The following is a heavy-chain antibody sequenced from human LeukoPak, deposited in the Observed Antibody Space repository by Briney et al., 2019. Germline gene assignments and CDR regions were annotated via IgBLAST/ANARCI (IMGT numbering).Heavy chain of an antibody. J-gene: IGHJ5*02. Sequence: ASVKVSCKASGYTFTSYDINWVRQAPGQGLEWMGWISAYNGNTNYAQKLQGRVTMTTDTSTSTAYMELRSLRSDDTAVYYCAREPPYCSGGSCYSGRPSRDWFDPWGQGTLVTVSS. CDR3: AREPPYCSGGSCYSGRPSRDWFDP. V-gene: IGHV1-18*01. CDR1: GYTFTSYD. D-gene: IGHD2-15*01. CDR2: ISAYNGNT.